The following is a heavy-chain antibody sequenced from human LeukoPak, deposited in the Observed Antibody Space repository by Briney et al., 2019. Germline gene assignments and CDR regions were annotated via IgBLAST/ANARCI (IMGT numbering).Heavy chain of an antibody. CDR2: ISGSGGST. J-gene: IGHJ4*02. V-gene: IGHV3-23*01. D-gene: IGHD2-2*01. CDR3: AKGDLPGDIVVVPAAIDY. Sequence: GGSLRLSCAASGLIVSSNYMSWVRQAPGKGLEWVSAISGSGGSTYYADSVKGRFTISRDNSKNTLYLQMNSLRAEDTAVYYCAKGDLPGDIVVVPAAIDYWGQGTLVTVSS. CDR1: GLIVSSNY.